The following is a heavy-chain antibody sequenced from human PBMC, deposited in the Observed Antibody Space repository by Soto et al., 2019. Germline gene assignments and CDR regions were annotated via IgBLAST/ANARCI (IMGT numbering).Heavy chain of an antibody. D-gene: IGHD5-12*01. CDR2: IIPIFGTA. Sequence: QVQLVQSGAEVKKPGSSVTVSCKASGGTFSSYTISWVRQAPGQGLEWMGGIIPIFGTANYAQKFQGRVTITADESTSTAYMELSSLRSEDTAVYYRARGNHRWLQLWYFDLWGRGTLVTVSS. J-gene: IGHJ2*01. CDR1: GGTFSSYT. V-gene: IGHV1-69*12. CDR3: ARGNHRWLQLWYFDL.